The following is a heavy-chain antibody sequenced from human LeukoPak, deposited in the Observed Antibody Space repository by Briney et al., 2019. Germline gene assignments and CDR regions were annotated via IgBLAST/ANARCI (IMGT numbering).Heavy chain of an antibody. CDR3: GRVRIGAKDRFDL. CDR1: GYSITNGYY. CDR2: LYDGGNA. D-gene: IGHD1-26*01. J-gene: IGHJ5*02. Sequence: SETLSLTCSISGYSITNGYYWGGRRQPPGKGVGGIWSLYDGGNAYYNPSLKGRVTISTDTSKNPFSLKLTCVLAADTAVYYGGRVRIGAKDRFDLWGQGTLVTVSS. V-gene: IGHV4-38-2*02.